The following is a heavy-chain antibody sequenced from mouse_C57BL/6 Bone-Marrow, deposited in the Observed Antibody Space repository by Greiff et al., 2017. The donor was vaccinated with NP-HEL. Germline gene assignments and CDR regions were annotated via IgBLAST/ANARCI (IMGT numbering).Heavy chain of an antibody. CDR2: ISGGGGNT. CDR3: ARQLRLRGYYYAMDY. Sequence: EVKLVESGGGLVKPGGSLKLSCAASGFTFSSYTMSWVRQTPEKRLEWVATISGGGGNTYYPDSVKGRFTISRDNAKNTLYLQMSSLRSEDTALYYCARQLRLRGYYYAMDYWGQGTSATVSS. CDR1: GFTFSSYT. J-gene: IGHJ4*01. V-gene: IGHV5-9*01. D-gene: IGHD3-2*02.